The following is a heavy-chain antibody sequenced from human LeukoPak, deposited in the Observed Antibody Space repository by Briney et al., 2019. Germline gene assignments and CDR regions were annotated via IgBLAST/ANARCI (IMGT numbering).Heavy chain of an antibody. CDR3: ARDRGGSTSPYYYMDV. CDR2: IYSGGST. J-gene: IGHJ6*03. D-gene: IGHD2-2*01. Sequence: GGSLRLSCAASGFTVSSNYMSWVRQAPQKGLEWVSIIYSGGSTYYAASVKGRFTISRDNSKNTLYLQMNSLRGEDTAVYYCARDRGGSTSPYYYMDVWGKGTTVTVSS. CDR1: GFTVSSNY. V-gene: IGHV3-53*01.